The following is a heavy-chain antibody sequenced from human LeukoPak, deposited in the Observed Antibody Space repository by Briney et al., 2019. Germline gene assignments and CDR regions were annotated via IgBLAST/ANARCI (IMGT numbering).Heavy chain of an antibody. CDR1: GYSFTSYW. CDR2: IYPGDSDT. Sequence: GESLKISCKGSGYSFTSYWIGWVRQMPGKGLEWMGIIYPGDSDTRYSPSFQGQVTISADKSISTAYLQWSSLKASDTAMYYCARGASGYSSSWYWFDPWGQGTLVTVSS. CDR3: ARGASGYSSSWYWFDP. D-gene: IGHD6-13*01. J-gene: IGHJ5*02. V-gene: IGHV5-51*01.